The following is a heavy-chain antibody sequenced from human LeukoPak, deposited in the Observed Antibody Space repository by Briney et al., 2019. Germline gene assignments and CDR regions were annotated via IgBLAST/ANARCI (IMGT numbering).Heavy chain of an antibody. V-gene: IGHV4-59*01. CDR2: IYYSGST. J-gene: IGHJ4*02. Sequence: PSETLSLTCTVSGGSLSSYYWSWLRQPPGKGLDWIGYIYYSGSTNYNPSLTSRVTISVKTSKNQFSLKLSSVTAAATAVYYCARVTGYMIEDYFDYWGQGTLVTVSS. D-gene: IGHD3-22*01. CDR1: GGSLSSYY. CDR3: ARVTGYMIEDYFDY.